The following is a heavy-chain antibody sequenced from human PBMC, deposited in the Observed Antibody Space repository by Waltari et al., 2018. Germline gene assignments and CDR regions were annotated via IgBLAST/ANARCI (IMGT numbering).Heavy chain of an antibody. D-gene: IGHD1-20*01. J-gene: IGHJ4*02. V-gene: IGHV6-1*01. CDR3: ARGRYTAFDY. CDR1: GDSSSNTNVA. CDR2: AYYRSKWSN. Sequence: QVQLQQSGPRLVKPSQTLSLTCAVSGDSSSNTNVAWNWIRQSPSRGLEWLGRAYYRSKWSNDYAVSVKSRIAINPDTSKNEFSLQLNSVTPEDTAVYYCARGRYTAFDYWGQGILVTVSS.